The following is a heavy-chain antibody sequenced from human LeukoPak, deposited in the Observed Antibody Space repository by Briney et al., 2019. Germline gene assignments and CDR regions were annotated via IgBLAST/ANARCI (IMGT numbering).Heavy chain of an antibody. CDR3: ARVDYYDSSGYSPPFDP. CDR2: INHSGST. J-gene: IGHJ5*02. D-gene: IGHD3-22*01. V-gene: IGHV4-34*01. Sequence: SETLSLTCAVYGGSFSGYYWSWIRQPPGKGLEWIGEINHSGSTNYNPSLKSRVTMSVDTSKNQFSLKLSSVTAADTAVYYCARVDYYDSSGYSPPFDPWGQGTLVTVSS. CDR1: GGSFSGYY.